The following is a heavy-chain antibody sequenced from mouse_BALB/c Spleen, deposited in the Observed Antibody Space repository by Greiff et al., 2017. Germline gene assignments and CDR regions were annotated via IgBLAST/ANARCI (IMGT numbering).Heavy chain of an antibody. J-gene: IGHJ1*01. CDR3: ARGDYGSSYDWYFDV. V-gene: IGHV5-17*02. CDR1: GFTFSSFG. Sequence: EVKVEESGGGLVQPGGSRKLSCAASGFTFSSFGMHWVRQAPEKGLEWVAYISSGSSTIYYADTVKGRFTISRDNPKNTLFLQMTSLRSEDTAMYYCARGDYGSSYDWYFDVWGAGTTVTVSS. D-gene: IGHD1-1*01. CDR2: ISSGSSTI.